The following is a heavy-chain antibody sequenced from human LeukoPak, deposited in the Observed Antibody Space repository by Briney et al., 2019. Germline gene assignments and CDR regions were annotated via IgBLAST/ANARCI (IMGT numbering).Heavy chain of an antibody. J-gene: IGHJ4*02. CDR3: ARHTAYSSSWYYVDY. V-gene: IGHV4-4*02. CDR2: VHLDGRT. Sequence: SGTLSLTCDVSGGSVTSTNWWTWARQPPGKGLEWMGEVHLDGRTNYNPSLKSRLIMSVDLPENHISLKLTSVTAADTAVYYCARHTAYSSSWYYVDYWGQGTLVTVSS. CDR1: GGSVTSTNW. D-gene: IGHD6-13*01.